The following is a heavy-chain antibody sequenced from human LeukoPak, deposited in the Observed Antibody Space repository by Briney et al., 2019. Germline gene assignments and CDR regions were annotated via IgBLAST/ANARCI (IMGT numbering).Heavy chain of an antibody. CDR2: IRQDGNEK. D-gene: IGHD6-13*01. J-gene: IGHJ6*03. V-gene: IGHV3-7*01. Sequence: GGSLRLSCAASGFTFSSYWMTWVRQAPGKGLEWVANIRQDGNEKYYVDSVKGRFSISRDNAENSLYLQMNSLRAEDTAVYYCAREGLYSSSWLYYYYYMDVWGKGTTVTVSS. CDR3: AREGLYSSSWLYYYYYMDV. CDR1: GFTFSSYW.